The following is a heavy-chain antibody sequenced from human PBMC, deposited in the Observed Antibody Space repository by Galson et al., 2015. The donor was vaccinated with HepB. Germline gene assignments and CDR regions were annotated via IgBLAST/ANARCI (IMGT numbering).Heavy chain of an antibody. J-gene: IGHJ4*02. CDR2: ISGRGDVT. Sequence: SLRLSCAASGSTFKNYAMSWVRQAPGKGLEWVSDISGRGDVTYYADSVKGRFTISRDNLKNTLYLQMNSLRAEDTAVYYCARRMYSNGGSTDYWGQGTLVTVSS. CDR3: ARRMYSNGGSTDY. V-gene: IGHV3-23*01. D-gene: IGHD6-19*01. CDR1: GSTFKNYA.